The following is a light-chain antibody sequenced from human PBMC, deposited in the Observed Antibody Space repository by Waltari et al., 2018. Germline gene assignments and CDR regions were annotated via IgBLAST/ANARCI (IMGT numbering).Light chain of an antibody. CDR3: QQYGYSAST. Sequence: EIVLTQSPGTLSLSPGERATLSCRASQGVTGNFLAWYQQRPGQAPRLLINGASSRATGIPDRFSGSGSGTDFTLTISRLEPEDFAVYYCQQYGYSASTFGGGTKVEIK. CDR1: QGVTGNF. V-gene: IGKV3-20*01. CDR2: GAS. J-gene: IGKJ4*01.